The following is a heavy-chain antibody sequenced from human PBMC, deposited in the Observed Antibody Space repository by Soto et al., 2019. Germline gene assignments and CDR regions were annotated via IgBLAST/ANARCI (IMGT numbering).Heavy chain of an antibody. CDR2: INPNSGGT. J-gene: IGHJ4*02. D-gene: IGHD5-18*01. CDR3: ARGSPQGYSYGYVDY. V-gene: IGHV1-2*04. CDR1: GYTFTGYY. Sequence: QVQLVQSGAEVKKPGASVKVSCKASGYTFTGYYMHWVRQAPGQGLEWMGWINPNSGGTNYAQKFQGWVTMTRDTSISTAYMELSRLRSDDTAVYYCARGSPQGYSYGYVDYWGQGTLVTVSS.